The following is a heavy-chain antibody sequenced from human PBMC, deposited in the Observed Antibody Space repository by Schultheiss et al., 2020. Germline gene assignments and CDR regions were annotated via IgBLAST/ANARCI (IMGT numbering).Heavy chain of an antibody. CDR2: IYHSGST. J-gene: IGHJ6*02. CDR3: AREELRYFDWLSNYYYYGMDV. Sequence: SETLSLTCNVSGGSISNDGHSWSWIRQPPGKGLEWIGEIYHSGSTNYNPSLKSRVTISVDTSKNQFSLKLSSVTAADTAVYYCAREELRYFDWLSNYYYYGMDVWGQGTTVTVSS. V-gene: IGHV4-30-2*01. D-gene: IGHD3-9*01. CDR1: GGSISNDGHS.